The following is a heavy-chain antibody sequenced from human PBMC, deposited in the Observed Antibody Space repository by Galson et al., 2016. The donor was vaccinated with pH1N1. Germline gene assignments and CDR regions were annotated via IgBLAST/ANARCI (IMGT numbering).Heavy chain of an antibody. CDR2: IYYSGST. J-gene: IGHJ4*02. D-gene: IGHD3-3*01. CDR1: GGSFSNQY. Sequence: TLSLTCTVSGGSFSNQYWSWIRQPPGKGLEWIGYIYYSGSTNYNPSLKSRVTISVDTSKKHFSLKLSSVTAADTAIYYCARTPSHYDSWRGYGYYFDSWGQGSRVTVSS. V-gene: IGHV4-59*11. CDR3: ARTPSHYDSWRGYGYYFDS.